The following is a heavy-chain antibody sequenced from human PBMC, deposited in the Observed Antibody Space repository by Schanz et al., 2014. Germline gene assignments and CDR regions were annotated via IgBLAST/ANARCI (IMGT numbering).Heavy chain of an antibody. CDR3: ARDSLRGATGGYGMDV. CDR2: VFPNGIT. V-gene: IGHV4-61*02. CDR1: GGSIRSGTYY. J-gene: IGHJ6*02. Sequence: QVQLQESGPGLVKPSQTLSLTCTVSGGSIRSGTYYWSWIRQPAGKALEWVGRVFPNGITNYNPSLKSRVTISLDPSKNQFSLTLTSLTAADTAVYYCARDSLRGATGGYGMDVWGQGTTVTVSS. D-gene: IGHD2-8*02.